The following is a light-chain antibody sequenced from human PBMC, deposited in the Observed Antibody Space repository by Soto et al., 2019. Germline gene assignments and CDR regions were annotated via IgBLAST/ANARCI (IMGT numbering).Light chain of an antibody. J-gene: IGKJ4*01. V-gene: IGKV1-5*01. CDR3: QQYNSYSLT. CDR1: QSISSW. Sequence: DIQMTQSPSTLSASVGDRVTITCRASQSISSWLAWYQQKPGKAPKLLIYDASSLESRVPSRFIGSGSGTEFTLTISSLQPDDFATYYCQQYNSYSLTFGGGTKVEIK. CDR2: DAS.